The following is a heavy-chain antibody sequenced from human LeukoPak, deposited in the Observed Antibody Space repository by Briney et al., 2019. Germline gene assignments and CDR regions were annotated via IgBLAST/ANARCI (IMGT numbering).Heavy chain of an antibody. Sequence: ASVKVSCKTSGYTFTDYDITWVRQAPGQGLEWMGRVSPYNGNTYYSQRFQDRVTITEDTYTGTVYMDLRNLRTDDTAMYYCARNGRVRRVVKDLFEYWGQGTLVTVSS. V-gene: IGHV1-18*01. CDR1: GYTFTDYD. J-gene: IGHJ4*02. CDR3: ARNGRVRRVVKDLFEY. CDR2: VSPYNGNT. D-gene: IGHD3-10*01.